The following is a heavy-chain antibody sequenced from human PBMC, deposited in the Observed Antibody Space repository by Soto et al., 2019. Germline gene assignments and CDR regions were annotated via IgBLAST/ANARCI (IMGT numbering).Heavy chain of an antibody. J-gene: IGHJ6*02. CDR3: ARGTKWSDYYYRLDA. CDR1: GDSVSSYY. D-gene: IGHD3-3*01. V-gene: IGHV4-59*02. CDR2: IYYGGST. Sequence: SETLSLTCTVSGDSVSSYYWSWIRQPPGKGLEWIGYIYYGGSTNYNPSLESRVTISVDTSNQQFSLTLTSVTAADTAVFYSARGTKWSDYYYRLDAWGRETTVILSS.